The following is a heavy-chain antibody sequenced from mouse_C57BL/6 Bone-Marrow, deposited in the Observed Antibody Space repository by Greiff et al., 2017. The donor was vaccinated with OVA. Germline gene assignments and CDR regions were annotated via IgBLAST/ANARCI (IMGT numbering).Heavy chain of an antibody. CDR1: GFTFTDYY. CDR2: IRNKANGYTT. D-gene: IGHD2-1*01. Sequence: EVKLMESGGGLVQPGGSLSLSCAASGFTFTDYYMSWVRQPPGKALEWLGFIRNKANGYTTEYSASVKGRFTISRDNSQSILYLQMNALRAEDSDTDYCASYYGNYWGQGTTLTVSS. CDR3: ASYYGNY. V-gene: IGHV7-3*01. J-gene: IGHJ2*01.